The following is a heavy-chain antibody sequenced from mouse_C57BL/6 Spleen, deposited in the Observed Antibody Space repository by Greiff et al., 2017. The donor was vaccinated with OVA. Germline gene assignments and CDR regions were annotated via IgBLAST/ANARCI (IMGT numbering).Heavy chain of an antibody. CDR1: GFTFSSYA. CDR2: ISDGGSYT. D-gene: IGHD1-1*01. CDR3: ARDRYYYGSRGYFDY. J-gene: IGHJ2*01. V-gene: IGHV5-4*01. Sequence: EVKLEESGGGLVKPGGSLKLSCAASGFTFSSYAMSWVRQTPEKRLEWVATISDGGSYTYYPDNVKGRFTISRDNAKNNLYLQMSHLKSEDTAMYYCARDRYYYGSRGYFDYWGQGTTLTVSS.